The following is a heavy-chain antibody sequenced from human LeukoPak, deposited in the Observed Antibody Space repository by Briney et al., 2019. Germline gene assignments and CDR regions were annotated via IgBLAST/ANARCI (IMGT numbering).Heavy chain of an antibody. CDR1: GFTVSNNY. J-gene: IGHJ5*02. D-gene: IGHD3-10*01. Sequence: GGSLRLSCAASGFTVSNNYMSWVRQAPGKGLEWVSVIYSGGSTYYADSVKGRFTISRDNSKNTLYLQMNSLRAEDTAVYYCAKGGKRHYYGSGSYYQPNNWFDPWGQGTLVTVSS. CDR2: IYSGGST. V-gene: IGHV3-53*05. CDR3: AKGGKRHYYGSGSYYQPNNWFDP.